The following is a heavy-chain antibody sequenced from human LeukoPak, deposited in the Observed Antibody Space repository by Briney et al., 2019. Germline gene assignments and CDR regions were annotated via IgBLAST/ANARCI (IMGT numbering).Heavy chain of an antibody. CDR1: GYTFTGYL. CDR2: INPNSGGT. V-gene: IGHV1-2*02. D-gene: IGHD1-26*01. Sequence: ASVKVSCKASGYTFTGYLMHWVRQAPGQGLEWMEWINPNSGGTNYAQKFQGRVTMTRDTSISTAYMELSRLRSDDTAVYYCARALGARAHTVFYWGQGTLVTVSS. CDR3: ARALGARAHTVFY. J-gene: IGHJ4*02.